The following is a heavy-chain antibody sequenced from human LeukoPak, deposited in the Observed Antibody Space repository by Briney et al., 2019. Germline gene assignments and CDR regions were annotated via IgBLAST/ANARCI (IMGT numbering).Heavy chain of an antibody. V-gene: IGHV4-4*07. Sequence: SETLSPTCTVSGGSISSYYWSWIRQPAGKGLEWIGRIYTSGSTNYNPSLKSRVTMPVDTSKNQFSLKLSSVTAADTAVYYCAREAYSSGSWSFDYWGQGTLVTVSS. CDR1: GGSISSYY. CDR3: AREAYSSGSWSFDY. CDR2: IYTSGST. J-gene: IGHJ4*02. D-gene: IGHD6-19*01.